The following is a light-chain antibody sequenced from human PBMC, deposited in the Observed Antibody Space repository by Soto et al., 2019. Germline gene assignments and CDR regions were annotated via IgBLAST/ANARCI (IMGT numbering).Light chain of an antibody. CDR1: SSDVGYYSY. Sequence: QSALTQPRSVSGSPGQPVTISCTGTSSDVGYYSYVSWFQQHPGKAPKLMIYDVSKRPSGVPDRFSGSKSGNTASLTISGLQAEDEADYYCCSFAGSYTLYVFGTGTKLTVL. CDR2: DVS. V-gene: IGLV2-11*01. J-gene: IGLJ1*01. CDR3: CSFAGSYTLYV.